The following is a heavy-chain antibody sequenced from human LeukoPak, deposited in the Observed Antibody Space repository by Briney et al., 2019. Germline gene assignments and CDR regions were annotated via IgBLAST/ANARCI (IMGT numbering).Heavy chain of an antibody. CDR3: ARIRDGYNDAYDI. CDR2: INPSSGNA. J-gene: IGHJ3*02. CDR1: GYTFTSYY. D-gene: IGHD5-24*01. Sequence: GASVKVSCKASGYTFTSYYMHWVRQAPGQGLEWMGMINPSSGNARYAQNFQGRVTMTRDTSTSTVYMELSSLRSEDTAIYYCARIRDGYNDAYDIWGQGTVVTVPS. V-gene: IGHV1-46*01.